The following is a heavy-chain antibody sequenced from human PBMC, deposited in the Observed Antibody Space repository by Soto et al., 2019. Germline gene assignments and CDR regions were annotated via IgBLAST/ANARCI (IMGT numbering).Heavy chain of an antibody. CDR1: GGSISSYY. J-gene: IGHJ6*02. CDR3: ARDPAVAWDYYYGMDV. V-gene: IGHV4-4*07. D-gene: IGHD6-19*01. Sequence: LSLTCTVSGGSISSYYWSWIRQPAGKGLEWIGRIYTSGSTNYNPSLKSRVTMSVDTSKNQFSLKLSSVTAADTAVYYCARDPAVAWDYYYGMDVWGQGTTVTVSS. CDR2: IYTSGST.